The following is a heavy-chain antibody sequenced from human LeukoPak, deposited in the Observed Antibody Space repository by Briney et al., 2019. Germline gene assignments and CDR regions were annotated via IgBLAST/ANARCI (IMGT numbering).Heavy chain of an antibody. Sequence: PSETLSLTCTVSGGSISSSSYYWGWIRQPPGKGLEWIGSIYYSGSTYYNPSLKSRVTISVDTSKNQFSLKLSSVTAADTAVYYCARDLGYCSSTSCYQNWFDPWGQGTLVTVSS. CDR1: GGSISSSSYY. J-gene: IGHJ5*02. CDR3: ARDLGYCSSTSCYQNWFDP. CDR2: IYYSGST. D-gene: IGHD2-2*01. V-gene: IGHV4-39*07.